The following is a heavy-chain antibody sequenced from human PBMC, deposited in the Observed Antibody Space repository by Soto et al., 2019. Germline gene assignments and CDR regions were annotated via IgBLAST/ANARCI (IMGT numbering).Heavy chain of an antibody. J-gene: IGHJ6*02. CDR2: ISSDGSNK. CDR1: GFTFSSCG. D-gene: IGHD5-18*01. V-gene: IGHV3-30*18. CDR3: AKERYGQLWLEDYGMDV. Sequence: SLRLSCAASGFTFSSCGIHWVRQAPGKGLEWVALISSDGSNKYYADSVKGRFTISRDNFKNTLYLQMNSLRAEDTAVYYCAKERYGQLWLEDYGMDVWGQGTTVTVSS.